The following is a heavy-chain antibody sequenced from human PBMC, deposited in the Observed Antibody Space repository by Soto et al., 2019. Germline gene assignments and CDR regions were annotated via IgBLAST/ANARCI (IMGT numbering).Heavy chain of an antibody. J-gene: IGHJ4*02. V-gene: IGHV3-9*01. CDR3: ARGRLYRSSY. D-gene: IGHD6-13*01. CDR1: GFTFDDYA. CDR2: ISWDSGSI. Sequence: EVQLVESGGGLVQPGRSLRLSCAASGFTFDDYAMHWVRQAPGKGLEWVSGISWDSGSIVYADSVQGRFTISRDNAKKSMYLPMNRLRDEATVVYYFARGRLYRSSYWGQGTLVTVAS.